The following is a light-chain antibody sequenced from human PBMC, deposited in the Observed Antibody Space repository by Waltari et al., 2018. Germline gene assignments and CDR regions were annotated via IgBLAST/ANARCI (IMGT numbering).Light chain of an antibody. V-gene: IGLV2-11*01. CDR2: DVN. Sequence: QSALTQPPSVSGSPGQSVTISCPRPSSDVGTYHFFSWYQQHPDKAPKLLLYDVNKRPSGVSSRFSGSKSGDTASLSISGLQAEDEADYYCSSYTTRYTVIFGGGTKLTVL. CDR3: SSYTTRYTVI. J-gene: IGLJ2*01. CDR1: SSDVGTYHF.